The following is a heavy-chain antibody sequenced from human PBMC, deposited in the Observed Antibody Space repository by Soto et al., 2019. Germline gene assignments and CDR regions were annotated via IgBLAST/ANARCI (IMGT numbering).Heavy chain of an antibody. CDR3: ARARAGYYDFWSGSFDP. V-gene: IGHV1-3*01. CDR1: GYTFTSYD. CDR2: INASSGNT. D-gene: IGHD3-3*01. Sequence: ASVKVSCKASGYTFTSYDVHWVRQAPGQRLEWMGRINASSGNTNYSQKFQGRVTMTRDTSASTAYMELSSLRSEDTAVYYCARARAGYYDFWSGSFDPWGQGTLVTVSS. J-gene: IGHJ5*02.